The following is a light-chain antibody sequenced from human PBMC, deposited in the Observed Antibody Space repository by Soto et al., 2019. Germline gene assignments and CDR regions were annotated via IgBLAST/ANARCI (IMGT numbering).Light chain of an antibody. CDR1: QSVNNN. V-gene: IGKV3-15*01. CDR2: GAS. CDR3: HQYNNWPRT. Sequence: EVVMTQSPATLSVSPGERATLSCRASQSVNNNLAWYQQKPGQAPRLLIYGASTRATDIPARFSGSGSGTEFIFTISSLQSEDFAIYFCHQYNNWPRTFGQGSKVDIK. J-gene: IGKJ1*01.